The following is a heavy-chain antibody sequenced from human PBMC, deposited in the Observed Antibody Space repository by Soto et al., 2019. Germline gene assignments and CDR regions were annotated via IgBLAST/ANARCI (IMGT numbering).Heavy chain of an antibody. J-gene: IGHJ6*02. V-gene: IGHV1-2*02. D-gene: IGHD6-19*01. CDR1: GYSLRTNY. Sequence: QVQLVQSGAEVKKPGASVTVSCKASGYSLRTNYIHWVRQAPGQGLEWLGWIDPNSNGTVYAQKFQGRVTMTRDTSLTTDYTQLDRLTSDDTAVYFCARDLKVDGSGNYAMDVWGQVPTVTVSS. CDR2: IDPNSNGT. CDR3: ARDLKVDGSGNYAMDV.